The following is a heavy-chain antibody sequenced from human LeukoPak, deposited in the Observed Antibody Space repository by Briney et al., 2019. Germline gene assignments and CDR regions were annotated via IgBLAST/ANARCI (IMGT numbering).Heavy chain of an antibody. CDR3: AKVRYRGAYYMDV. V-gene: IGHV3-33*06. CDR1: GFTFSSYG. J-gene: IGHJ6*03. CDR2: IWYDGSNK. D-gene: IGHD1-1*01. Sequence: GGSLRLSCAASGFTFSSYGMHWVRQAPGKGLEWVAVIWYDGSNKYYADSVKGRFTISRDNSKNTLYLQMNSLRAEDTAVYYCAKVRYRGAYYMDVWGKGTTVTVSS.